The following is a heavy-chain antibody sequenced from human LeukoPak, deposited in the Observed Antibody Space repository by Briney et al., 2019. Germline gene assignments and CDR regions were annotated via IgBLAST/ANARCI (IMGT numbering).Heavy chain of an antibody. V-gene: IGHV1-2*02. Sequence: ASVKVSCKASGYTFIGYYIHWVRQAPGQGLEWVGWINTNSGGTQYAQRVQGRVTMHRDTSISTDYMEVSRLRSDDTAVYFCASSRFLEWLYPLDYWGQGTLVTVSS. CDR3: ASSRFLEWLYPLDY. CDR1: GYTFIGYY. J-gene: IGHJ4*02. CDR2: INTNSGGT. D-gene: IGHD3-3*01.